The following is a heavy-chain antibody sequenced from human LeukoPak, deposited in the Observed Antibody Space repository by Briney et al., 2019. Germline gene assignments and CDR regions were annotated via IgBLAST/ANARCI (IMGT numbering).Heavy chain of an antibody. J-gene: IGHJ3*01. V-gene: IGHV1-69*04. Sequence: GASVKVSCKASGGTFSSYAISWVRQAPGQGLEWMGRIIPIFGIANYAQKFQGRVTITADKSTSTAYMELSSLRSEDTAVYYCARDKPRRTSVVTHGGKAWGQGTMVTVSS. D-gene: IGHD4-23*01. CDR3: ARDKPRRTSVVTHGGKA. CDR2: IIPIFGIA. CDR1: GGTFSSYA.